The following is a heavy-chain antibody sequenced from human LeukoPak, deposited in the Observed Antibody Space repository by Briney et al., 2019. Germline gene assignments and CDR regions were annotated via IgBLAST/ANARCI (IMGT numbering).Heavy chain of an antibody. V-gene: IGHV3-7*01. CDR1: GFTFSSYW. J-gene: IGHJ5*01. CDR2: IKQGGNEK. Sequence: GGSLRLSCAASGFTFSSYWMNWVRRAPGKGLEWVANIKQGGNEKHYEDSVKGRFSISRDNAKNSLYLQMDSLRAEDTAVYYCAKEGAYPIITYDSWGQGALVTVSS. CDR3: AKEGAYPIITYDS. D-gene: IGHD3-10*01.